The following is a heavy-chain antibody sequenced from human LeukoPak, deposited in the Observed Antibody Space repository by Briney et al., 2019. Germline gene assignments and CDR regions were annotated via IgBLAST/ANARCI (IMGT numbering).Heavy chain of an antibody. J-gene: IGHJ4*02. V-gene: IGHV1-18*01. CDR1: GYTFTSYG. CDR2: ISSYNGNT. D-gene: IGHD1-1*01. Sequence: ASVKVSCKASGYTFTSYGINWMRQAPGQGLEWMGWISSYNGNTNYAQKLQGRVTMTTDTSTTTGYLELRSLRSDDTAVYYCARRTNGTTGYFDYWGQGTLVTVSS. CDR3: ARRTNGTTGYFDY.